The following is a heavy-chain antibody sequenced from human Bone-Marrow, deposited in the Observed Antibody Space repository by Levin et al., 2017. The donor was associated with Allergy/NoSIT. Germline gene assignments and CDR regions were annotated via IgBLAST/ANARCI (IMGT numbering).Heavy chain of an antibody. CDR1: GGSLRSVDYQ. CDR3: ARGSSKITKKVYYYMDV. CDR2: IFYTGST. D-gene: IGHD1-20*01. Sequence: SQTLSLICSVSGGSLRSVDYQWSWVRQAPGKGLEWIGYIFYTGSTKYSPSLESRATISVDTSKSQFSLKLTSVTAADTAVYFCARGSSKITKKVYYYMDVWGKGTTVAVSS. V-gene: IGHV4-61*08. J-gene: IGHJ6*03.